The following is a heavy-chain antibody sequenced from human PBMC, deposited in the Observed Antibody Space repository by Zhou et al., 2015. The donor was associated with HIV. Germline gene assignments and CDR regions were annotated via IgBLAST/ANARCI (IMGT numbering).Heavy chain of an antibody. Sequence: QVQLVQSGAEVKKPGSSVKVSCKASGGTFSSYAISWVRQAPGQGLEWMGGIIPIFGTANYAQKFQGRVTITADESTSTAYMELSSLRSEDTAVYYCARGTLDGAVAGRVFDYVGPGNPGHRLL. D-gene: IGHD6-19*01. CDR1: GGTFSSYA. CDR2: IIPIFGTA. V-gene: IGHV1-69*12. CDR3: ARGTLDGAVAGRVFDY. J-gene: IGHJ4*02.